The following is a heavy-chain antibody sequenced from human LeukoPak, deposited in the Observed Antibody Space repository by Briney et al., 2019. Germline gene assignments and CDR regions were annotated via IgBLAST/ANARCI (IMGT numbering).Heavy chain of an antibody. CDR3: ARVQYQLLLEGNWFDP. J-gene: IGHJ5*02. Sequence: ASVEVSCKASGYTFSGYYIHWVRQAPGQGLEWMGWINPNSGDTHYAQKFQGRVTMTRDTSSSTAYMDLNSLISDDTAVYYCARVQYQLLLEGNWFDPWGQGTLVTVSS. D-gene: IGHD2-2*01. CDR2: INPNSGDT. CDR1: GYTFSGYY. V-gene: IGHV1-2*02.